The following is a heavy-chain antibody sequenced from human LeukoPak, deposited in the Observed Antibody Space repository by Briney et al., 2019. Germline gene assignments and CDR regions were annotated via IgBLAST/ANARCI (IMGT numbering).Heavy chain of an antibody. V-gene: IGHV1-2*02. CDR3: ARTPGGSYSDDWYLDL. J-gene: IGHJ2*01. Sequence: ASVKVSCKASGYTFTSYYMHWVRQAPGQGLEWMGWINPNSGGTNYAQKFQGRVTMTRDTSISTAYMELSRLRSDDTAVYYCARTPGGSYSDDWYLDLWGRGTLVTVSS. CDR1: GYTFTSYY. CDR2: INPNSGGT. D-gene: IGHD1-26*01.